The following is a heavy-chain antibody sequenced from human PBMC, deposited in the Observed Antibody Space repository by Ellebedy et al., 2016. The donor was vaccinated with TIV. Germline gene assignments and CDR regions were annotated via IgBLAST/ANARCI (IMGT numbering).Heavy chain of an antibody. D-gene: IGHD3-22*01. CDR2: IIPILGIA. V-gene: IGHV1-69*04. J-gene: IGHJ3*02. Sequence: SVKVSXKASGGTFSSYAISWVRQAPGQGLEWMGRIIPILGIANYAQKFQGRVTITADKSTSTAYMELSSLRSEDTAVYYCARDWNYYDSSGYWTVGAFDIWGQGTMVTVSS. CDR3: ARDWNYYDSSGYWTVGAFDI. CDR1: GGTFSSYA.